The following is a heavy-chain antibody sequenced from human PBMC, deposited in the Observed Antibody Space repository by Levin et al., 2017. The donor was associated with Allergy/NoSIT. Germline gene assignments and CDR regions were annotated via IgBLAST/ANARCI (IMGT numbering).Heavy chain of an antibody. CDR3: TTYSSGWYYFDY. CDR1: GITFSNAW. V-gene: IGHV3-15*01. D-gene: IGHD3-22*01. CDR2: IKSKTDGGTV. J-gene: IGHJ4*02. Sequence: GWSLRLSCVASGITFSNAWLSWSRQAPGKGLEWVGRIKSKTDGGTVEYAAPVKGRFTISRDDSKNTLYLQMNSLQTEDTAVYFCTTYSSGWYYFDYWGQGTLVTVSS.